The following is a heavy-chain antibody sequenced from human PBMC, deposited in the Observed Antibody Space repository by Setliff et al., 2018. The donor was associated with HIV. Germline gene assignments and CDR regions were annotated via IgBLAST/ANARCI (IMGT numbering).Heavy chain of an antibody. J-gene: IGHJ4*02. CDR2: IFYSGST. V-gene: IGHV4-39*06. CDR3: ARGLLVCLGEFSGWETYYADSVKGRFTISRDNSQTTLYLQMNSLRGEDTAVYYCVSSVWPNDADY. D-gene: IGHD3-16*02. CDR1: GGAISSSSYY. Sequence: PSETLSLTCNVSGGAISSSSYYWFWIRQPPGKGLVWIGSIFYSGSTYYNPSLKSRLTISVDTSKTQSPLKLRCWTDAATAVYYCARGLLVCLGEFSGWETYYADSVKGRFTISRDNSQTTLYLQMNSLRGEDTAVYYCVSSVWPNDADYWGQGTLVTVSS.